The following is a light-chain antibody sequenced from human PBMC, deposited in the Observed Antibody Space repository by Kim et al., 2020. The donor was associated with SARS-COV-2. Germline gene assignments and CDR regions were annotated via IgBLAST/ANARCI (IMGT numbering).Light chain of an antibody. Sequence: GGTGKHTCGWRSGSVSTRPYPSWSQQTPVQVPRTPIYSADTRAPVVPDRCSGAMRGNKAVLTISGAQADDDSDYYCMLYMGNGISVSGGGTQLTSL. V-gene: IGLV8-61*01. CDR2: SAD. CDR1: SGSVSTRPY. J-gene: IGLJ7*02. CDR3: MLYMGNGISV.